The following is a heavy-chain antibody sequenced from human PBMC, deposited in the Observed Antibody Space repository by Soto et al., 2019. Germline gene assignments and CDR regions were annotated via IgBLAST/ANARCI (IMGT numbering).Heavy chain of an antibody. V-gene: IGHV4-4*02. CDR1: GGSISSSNW. CDR2: IYHSGST. J-gene: IGHJ6*02. CDR3: ARDWVMVRGFISGVDV. Sequence: SETLSLTCAVSGGSISSSNWWSWVRQPPGKGLEWIGEIYHSGSTNYHPSLKSRVTISVDKSKNQFSLKLSSVTAADTAVYYCARDWVMVRGFISGVDVWGQGTTVTVSS. D-gene: IGHD3-10*01.